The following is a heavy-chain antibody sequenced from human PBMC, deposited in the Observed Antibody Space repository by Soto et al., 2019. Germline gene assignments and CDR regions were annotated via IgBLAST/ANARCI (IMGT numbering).Heavy chain of an antibody. V-gene: IGHV3-7*01. CDR3: ARDGRRVYGDTYYFDY. Sequence: GGSLRLSCAASGFTFSSYWMSWVGQAPGKGLEWVANIKQDGSEKYYVDSVKGRFTISRDNAKNSLYLQMNSLRAEDTAVYYCARDGRRVYGDTYYFDYWGQGTLVTVSS. D-gene: IGHD2-8*01. CDR1: GFTFSSYW. J-gene: IGHJ4*02. CDR2: IKQDGSEK.